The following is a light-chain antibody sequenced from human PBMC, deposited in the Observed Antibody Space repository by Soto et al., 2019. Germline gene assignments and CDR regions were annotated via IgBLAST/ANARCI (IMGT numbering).Light chain of an antibody. J-gene: IGKJ1*01. CDR1: QSVSSS. CDR3: QQYNNWPRT. CDR2: GAS. V-gene: IGKV3-15*01. Sequence: ELVMAQPPATLSLSPGEPATLSGGASQSVSSSLAWYQQKPGQAPRLLIYGASTRATGIPARFSGSGSGTEFTLTIGSLQSEDFAVYYCQQYNNWPRTFGQGTKVDIK.